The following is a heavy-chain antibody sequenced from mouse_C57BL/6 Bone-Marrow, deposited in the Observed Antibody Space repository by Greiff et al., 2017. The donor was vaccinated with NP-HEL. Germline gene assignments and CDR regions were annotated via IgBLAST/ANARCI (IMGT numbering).Heavy chain of an antibody. CDR1: GYTFTSHW. D-gene: IGHD1-1*01. CDR3: ARWGYGSSPYFDV. Sequence: QVQLQQSGPELVRPGASVKISCKAPGYTFTSHWMQWVRQRPGQGLEWIGEIFPGSGSTYYNEKFQSKATLTVDKPSSTAYMQLSSLTSEDSAVYYCARWGYGSSPYFDVWGTGTTVTVSS. J-gene: IGHJ1*03. V-gene: IGHV1-56*01. CDR2: IFPGSGST.